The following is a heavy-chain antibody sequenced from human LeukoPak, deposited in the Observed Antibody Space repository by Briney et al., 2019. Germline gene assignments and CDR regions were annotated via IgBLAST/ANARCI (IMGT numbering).Heavy chain of an antibody. V-gene: IGHV1-2*02. Sequence: GALVKVSCKASGYTFTGYYMHWVRQAPGQGLEWMGWINPNSGGTNYAQKFQGRVTMTRDTSISTAYMELSRLGSDDTAVYYCARDLLGYNSDYWGQGTLVTVSS. CDR3: ARDLLGYNSDY. CDR1: GYTFTGYY. J-gene: IGHJ4*02. D-gene: IGHD5-24*01. CDR2: INPNSGGT.